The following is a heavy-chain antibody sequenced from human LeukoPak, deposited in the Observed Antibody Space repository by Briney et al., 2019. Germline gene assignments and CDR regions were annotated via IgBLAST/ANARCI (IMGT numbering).Heavy chain of an antibody. CDR3: ARDHTETSSLNFRNYYYYGMDI. D-gene: IGHD4-11*01. V-gene: IGHV4-31*03. Sequence: SETLSLTCTVSGGSIRSGDYSWNWLRQHPGKALEWIGYIYYSGSTYYNPSLTSRVTMSVDTSKNQFSLKLSSVTAADTAIYYCARDHTETSSLNFRNYYYYGMDIWGQGTTVIVSS. CDR2: IYYSGST. J-gene: IGHJ6*02. CDR1: GGSIRSGDYS.